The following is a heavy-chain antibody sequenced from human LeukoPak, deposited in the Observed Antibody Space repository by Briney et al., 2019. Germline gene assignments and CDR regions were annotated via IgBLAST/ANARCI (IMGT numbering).Heavy chain of an antibody. CDR3: ARSHSSSSEIDY. V-gene: IGHV1-2*02. D-gene: IGHD6-6*01. Sequence: ASVKVSCKASGYTFTDYFMNWVRQAPGQGLEWMGWINPKSGGTVYAQKFQGRVTMTRDMSTSTVYMELSSLRSEDTAVYYCARSHSSSSEIDYWGQGTLVTVSS. CDR2: INPKSGGT. J-gene: IGHJ4*02. CDR1: GYTFTDYF.